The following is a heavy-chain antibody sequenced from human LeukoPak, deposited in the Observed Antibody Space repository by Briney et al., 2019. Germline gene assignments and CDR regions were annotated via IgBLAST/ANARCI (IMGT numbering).Heavy chain of an antibody. V-gene: IGHV3-23*01. CDR2: ISDSGGST. D-gene: IGHD4-17*01. CDR1: GFTFSSYA. CDR3: AKRDRTVTHAFDI. Sequence: PGGSLRLSCAASGFTFSSYAMSWVRQAPGKGLEWVSAISDSGGSTYYADSVKGRFTISRDNSENTLYLQMNSLRAEDTAVYYCAKRDRTVTHAFDIWGQGTMVTVSS. J-gene: IGHJ3*02.